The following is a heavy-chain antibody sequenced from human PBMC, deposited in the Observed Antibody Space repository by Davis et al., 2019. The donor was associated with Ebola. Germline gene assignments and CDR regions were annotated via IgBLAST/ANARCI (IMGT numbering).Heavy chain of an antibody. Sequence: GGSLRPSCAASGSTFTASPMHWVRPAPGKGLEWVGRIRSKANSYATAYAASVKGRFTISRDDSKNTAYLQMNSLKTDDTAVYYCTSTTAPSLDYWGQGTLVTVSS. J-gene: IGHJ4*02. D-gene: IGHD4-11*01. V-gene: IGHV3-73*01. CDR3: TSTTAPSLDY. CDR1: GSTFTASP. CDR2: IRSKANSYAT.